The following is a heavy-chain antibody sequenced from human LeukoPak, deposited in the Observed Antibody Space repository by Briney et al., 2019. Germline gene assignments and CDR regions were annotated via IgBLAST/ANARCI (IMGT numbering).Heavy chain of an antibody. CDR1: GYSISSGYY. CDR3: ATADRGGNSRY. J-gene: IGHJ4*02. D-gene: IGHD4-23*01. V-gene: IGHV4-38-2*01. CDR2: IYHSGST. Sequence: PSETLSLTCAVSGYSISSGYYWGWIRQPPGKGLEWIGSIYHSGSTYYNPSLKSRVTISVDTSKNQFSLKLSSVTAADTAVYYCATADRGGNSRYWGQGTLVTVSS.